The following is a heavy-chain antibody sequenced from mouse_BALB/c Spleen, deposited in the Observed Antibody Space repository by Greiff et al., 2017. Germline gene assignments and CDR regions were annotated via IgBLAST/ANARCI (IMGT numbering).Heavy chain of an antibody. V-gene: IGHV5-17*02. Sequence: EVMLVESGGGLVQPGGSRKLSCAASGFTFSSFGMHWVRQAPEKGLEWVAYISSGSSTIYYADTVKGRFTISRDNPKNTLFLQMTSLRSEDTAMYYCARGGYSYFDYWGQGTTLTVSS. CDR1: GFTFSSFG. CDR2: ISSGSSTI. J-gene: IGHJ2*01. D-gene: IGHD2-3*01. CDR3: ARGGYSYFDY.